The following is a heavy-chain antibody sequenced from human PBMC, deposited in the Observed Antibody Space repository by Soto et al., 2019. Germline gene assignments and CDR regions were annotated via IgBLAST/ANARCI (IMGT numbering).Heavy chain of an antibody. J-gene: IGHJ4*02. CDR2: FSSGGGGT. CDR1: GFTFSNYA. CDR3: TKANRYCSGANCFTFDY. Sequence: EVQLLESGGGLLQPGGSLRLSCTASGFTFSNYAMSWVRQAPGKGLEWVSTFSSGGGGTYYADSVKGRFTLSRDNSKNTLSLQMNSLRAEDTAVYYCTKANRYCSGANCFTFDYWGLGTLVTVSS. V-gene: IGHV3-23*01. D-gene: IGHD2-15*01.